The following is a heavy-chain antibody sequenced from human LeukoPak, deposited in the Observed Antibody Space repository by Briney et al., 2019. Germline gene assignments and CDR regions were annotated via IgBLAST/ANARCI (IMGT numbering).Heavy chain of an antibody. Sequence: SETLSLTCAVYGGSFSGYYWSWIRQPPGKGLEWIGEINHSGSTNYNPSLKSRVTISVDTSKNQFSLKLSSVTAADTAAYYCARGRTMTKRFDIWGQGTMVTVSS. CDR2: INHSGST. D-gene: IGHD3-22*01. CDR3: ARGRTMTKRFDI. J-gene: IGHJ3*02. CDR1: GGSFSGYY. V-gene: IGHV4-34*01.